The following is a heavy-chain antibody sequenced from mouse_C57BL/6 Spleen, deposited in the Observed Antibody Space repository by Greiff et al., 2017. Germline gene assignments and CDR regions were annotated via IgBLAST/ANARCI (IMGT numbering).Heavy chain of an antibody. CDR3: ARGGAIADY. D-gene: IGHD2-12*01. J-gene: IGHJ2*01. CDR1: GFTFSSYA. V-gene: IGHV5-4*01. CDR2: ISDGGSYT. Sequence: EVHLVESGGGLVKPGGSLKLSCAASGFTFSSYAMSWVRQTPEKRLEWVATISDGGSYTYYPDNVKGRFTISRDNAKNNLYLQMSHLKSEDTAMYYCARGGAIADYWGQGTTLTVSS.